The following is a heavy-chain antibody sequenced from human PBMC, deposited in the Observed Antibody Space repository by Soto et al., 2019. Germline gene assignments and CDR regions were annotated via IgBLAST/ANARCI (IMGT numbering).Heavy chain of an antibody. Sequence: QVQLVQSGAEVKKPGSSVKVSCKASGGTFSSYAISWVRQAPGQGLEWMGGIIPIFGTANYAQKFQGRVTITAHQPTSTAYRELSSLRSEATAVYYCASATGEHSYYYGMDVWGQGTTVTVSS. V-gene: IGHV1-69*01. CDR1: GGTFSSYA. D-gene: IGHD1-1*01. J-gene: IGHJ6*02. CDR3: ASATGEHSYYYGMDV. CDR2: IIPIFGTA.